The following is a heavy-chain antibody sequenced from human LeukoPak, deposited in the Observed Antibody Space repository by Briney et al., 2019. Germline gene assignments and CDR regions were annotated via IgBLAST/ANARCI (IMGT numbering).Heavy chain of an antibody. V-gene: IGHV1-2*02. Sequence: ASVKVSCKASGYTFTGYYMHWVRQAPGQGLEWMGWINPNSGGTNYAQKFQGRVTMTRDTSISTAYMELSRLRSDDTAVHYCARDVVRIAAAQYYFDYWGQGTLVTVSS. CDR1: GYTFTGYY. CDR3: ARDVVRIAAAQYYFDY. CDR2: INPNSGGT. D-gene: IGHD6-13*01. J-gene: IGHJ4*02.